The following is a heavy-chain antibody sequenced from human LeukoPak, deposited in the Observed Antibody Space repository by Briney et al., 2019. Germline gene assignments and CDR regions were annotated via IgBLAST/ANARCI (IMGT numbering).Heavy chain of an antibody. CDR1: GGSISSDC. D-gene: IGHD1-26*01. J-gene: IGHJ4*02. Sequence: SETLSLTCSVSGGSISSDCWSWIRKPPGKGLEWIGYIYNSGSTNYNPSLKSRVTMSVDTSKKQFSLKLSSVTAADTAVYYCARIYSGNYFDYWGQGTLVTVSS. CDR2: IYNSGST. V-gene: IGHV4-59*01. CDR3: ARIYSGNYFDY.